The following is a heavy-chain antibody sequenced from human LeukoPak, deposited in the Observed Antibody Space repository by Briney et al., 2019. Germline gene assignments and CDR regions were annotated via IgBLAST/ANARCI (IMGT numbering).Heavy chain of an antibody. V-gene: IGHV4-38-2*02. J-gene: IGHJ6*03. D-gene: IGHD6-13*01. CDR2: IYHSGST. Sequence: SETLSLTCIVSGYSISSGYYWGWIRQPPGKGLEWIGSIYHSGSTYYNPSLKSRVTISVDTSKNQFSLKVRSVTAADTAVYYCARDPDSIDSSSYMDVWGKGTTVTISS. CDR3: ARDPDSIDSSSYMDV. CDR1: GYSISSGYY.